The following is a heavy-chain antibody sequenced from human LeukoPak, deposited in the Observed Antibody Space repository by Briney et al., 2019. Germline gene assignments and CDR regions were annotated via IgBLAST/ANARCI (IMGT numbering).Heavy chain of an antibody. D-gene: IGHD6-19*01. Sequence: SQTLSLTCALSGDSVSSNSAAWNWIRQFPSRGLEWLGRTYYRSKWYNDYAVSVKSRITINPDTSKNQFSLQLNSVTPEDTAVYYCARALIAVAGYNWFDPWGQGTLVTVSS. CDR3: ARALIAVAGYNWFDP. CDR2: TYYRSKWYN. CDR1: GDSVSSNSAA. V-gene: IGHV6-1*01. J-gene: IGHJ5*02.